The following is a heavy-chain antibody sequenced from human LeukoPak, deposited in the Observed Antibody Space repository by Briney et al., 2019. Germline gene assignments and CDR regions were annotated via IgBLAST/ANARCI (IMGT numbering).Heavy chain of an antibody. CDR1: GFTVRSNY. V-gene: IGHV3-23*01. CDR3: AKRLSETNYNGLDV. D-gene: IGHD2-8*01. Sequence: QSGGSLRLSCAASGFTVRSNYMSWVRQAPGKGLEWVAGISGSGGATDYADFVKGRFTVSRDNSKNTLFLQMNTLRAGDTAVYYCAKRLSETNYNGLDVWGQGTTVTVSS. CDR2: ISGSGGAT. J-gene: IGHJ6*02.